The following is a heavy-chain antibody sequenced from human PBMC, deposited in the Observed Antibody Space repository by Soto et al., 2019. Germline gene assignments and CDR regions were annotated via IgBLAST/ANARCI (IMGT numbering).Heavy chain of an antibody. CDR2: INPNSVVR. CDR1: GYTFTAYY. Sequence: ASVKVSCNAPGYTFTAYYLHWVRRAHGQGLEWMGWINPNSVVRNYEQKYQGRVTMTRDAPINTAYMELSSLRSDDTAVYYCASGITLTGWEPPHLDYWGQGTMVTVSS. J-gene: IGHJ4*02. CDR3: ASGITLTGWEPPHLDY. D-gene: IGHD1-26*01. V-gene: IGHV1-2*02.